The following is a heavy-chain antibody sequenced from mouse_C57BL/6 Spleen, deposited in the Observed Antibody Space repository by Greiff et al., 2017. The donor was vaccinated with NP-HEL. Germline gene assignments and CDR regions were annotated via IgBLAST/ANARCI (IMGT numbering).Heavy chain of an antibody. Sequence: DVKLQESGPGLVKPSQSLSLTCSVTGYSITSGYYWNWIRQFPGNKLEWMGYISYDGSNNYNPSLKNRISITRDTSKNQFFLKLNSVTTEDTATYYCAGGPYYSNGGYFDVWGTGTTVTVSS. CDR2: ISYDGSN. D-gene: IGHD2-5*01. J-gene: IGHJ1*03. CDR3: AGGPYYSNGGYFDV. CDR1: GYSITSGYY. V-gene: IGHV3-6*01.